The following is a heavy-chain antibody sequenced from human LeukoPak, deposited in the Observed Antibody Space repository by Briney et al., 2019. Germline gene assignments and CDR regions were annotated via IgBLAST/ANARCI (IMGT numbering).Heavy chain of an antibody. Sequence: PMASVKVSCKASGYIFTGYYMHWVRQAPGQGLEWMGWINPNSGDTNYAQKFQGRVTMTRDTSISTAFMELSRLRSDDTAVYYCAAHYNWNYEYYFDYWGQGTLVTVSS. D-gene: IGHD1-7*01. J-gene: IGHJ4*02. CDR3: AAHYNWNYEYYFDY. CDR2: INPNSGDT. CDR1: GYIFTGYY. V-gene: IGHV1-2*02.